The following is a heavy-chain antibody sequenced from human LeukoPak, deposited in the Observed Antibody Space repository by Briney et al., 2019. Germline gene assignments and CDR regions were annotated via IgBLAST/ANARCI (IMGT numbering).Heavy chain of an antibody. Sequence: PGGSLRLSCAASGFTVSSYAMSWVRQAPGKGLEWVSTISNSGSSTYYTDSVKGRFTISRDNSKNMLYLQMNSLRAEDTALYYCAKRRGMIVGNYYFDYWGQGTLVTVSS. CDR3: AKRRGMIVGNYYFDY. CDR2: ISNSGSST. J-gene: IGHJ4*02. CDR1: GFTVSSYA. D-gene: IGHD1-26*01. V-gene: IGHV3-23*01.